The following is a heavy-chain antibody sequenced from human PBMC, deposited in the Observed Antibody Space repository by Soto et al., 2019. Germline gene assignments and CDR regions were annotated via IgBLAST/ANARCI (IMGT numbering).Heavy chain of an antibody. D-gene: IGHD3-22*01. CDR3: ARDVQNYYASSGYYYFDY. CDR2: IYYSGST. Sequence: SETLSLTCTVSGGSISSYYWSWIRQPPGKGLEWIGYIYYSGSTNYNPSLKSRVTISVDTSKNQFSLKLSSVTAADTAVYYCARDVQNYYASSGYYYFDYWGQGTLVTVSS. J-gene: IGHJ4*02. V-gene: IGHV4-59*01. CDR1: GGSISSYY.